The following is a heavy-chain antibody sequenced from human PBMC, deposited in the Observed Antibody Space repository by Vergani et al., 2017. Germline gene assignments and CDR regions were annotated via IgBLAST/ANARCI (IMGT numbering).Heavy chain of an antibody. V-gene: IGHV1-18*01. J-gene: IGHJ6*02. CDR1: GYTFTSYG. Sequence: QVQLVQSGAEVKKPGASVKVSCKASGYTFTSYGISWVRQAPGQGLEWMGWISAYNGNTNYAQKLQGRVTITADKSTSTAYMELSSLRSEDTAVYYCARVRGYRPTGPRYYGMDVWGQGTTVTVSS. D-gene: IGHD5-18*01. CDR3: ARVRGYRPTGPRYYGMDV. CDR2: ISAYNGNT.